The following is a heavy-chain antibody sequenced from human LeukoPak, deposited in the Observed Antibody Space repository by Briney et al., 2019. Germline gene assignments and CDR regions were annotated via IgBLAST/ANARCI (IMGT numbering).Heavy chain of an antibody. J-gene: IGHJ4*02. CDR2: ISSDGSST. V-gene: IGHV3-74*01. CDR1: GFTFSSYS. CDR3: ASLDSSGWYYFDY. D-gene: IGHD6-19*01. Sequence: GGSLRLSCAASGFTFSSYSMNWVRQAPGKGLVWVSRISSDGSSTSYADSVKGRFTISRDNAKNTLYLQMNSLRAEDTAVYYCASLDSSGWYYFDYWGQGTLVTVSS.